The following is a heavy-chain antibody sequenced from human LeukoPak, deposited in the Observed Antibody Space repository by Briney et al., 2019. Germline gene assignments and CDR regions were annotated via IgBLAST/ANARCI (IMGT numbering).Heavy chain of an antibody. CDR3: ARIHSGYEAFDI. Sequence: GGSLRLSCAASGFTFSNYWMSWVRQAPGKGLEWVANIKQDGSEKYYVDSVKGRFTIFRDNAKNSVYLQMNSLRAEDTAVYYCARIHSGYEAFDIWGQGTMVTVSS. V-gene: IGHV3-7*04. D-gene: IGHD5-12*01. J-gene: IGHJ3*02. CDR2: IKQDGSEK. CDR1: GFTFSNYW.